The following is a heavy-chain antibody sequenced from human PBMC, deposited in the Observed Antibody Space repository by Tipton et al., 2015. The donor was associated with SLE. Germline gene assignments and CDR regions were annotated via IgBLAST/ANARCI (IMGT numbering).Heavy chain of an antibody. CDR1: GYIFTSYH. CDR3: ARDALPDSRYYYNHAVLDL. CDR2: INPSDGTT. D-gene: IGHD3-10*01. Sequence: QLVQSGAEMKKPGASVKVSCKASGYIFTSYHIHWVRQAPGQGLTWMGMINPSDGTTRNAQKFQGRVTLTRDTSTSTVYMDLSSLRSEDTAVYFCARDALPDSRYYYNHAVLDLWGQGTLVTVSS. V-gene: IGHV1-46*01. J-gene: IGHJ3*01.